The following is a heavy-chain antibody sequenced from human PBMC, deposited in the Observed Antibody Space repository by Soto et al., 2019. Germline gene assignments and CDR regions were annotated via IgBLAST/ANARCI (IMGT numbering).Heavy chain of an antibody. V-gene: IGHV4-4*02. CDR1: GGSISTSNW. D-gene: IGHD1-1*01. Sequence: PSETLSLTCAVSGGSISTSNWWSWVRQPPGKGLEWIGEVYHSGSTNYNPSFKSRVAMSVDKSKNQFSLKLNSVTAADTALYYCARTSTSATRFDYWGQGRLVTV. CDR2: VYHSGST. J-gene: IGHJ4*02. CDR3: ARTSTSATRFDY.